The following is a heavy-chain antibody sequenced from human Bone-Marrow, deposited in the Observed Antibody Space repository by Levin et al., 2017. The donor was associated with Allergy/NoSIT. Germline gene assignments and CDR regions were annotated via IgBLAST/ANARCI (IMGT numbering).Heavy chain of an antibody. V-gene: IGHV3-7*01. CDR2: INRDGSVV. CDR3: ARDVGPRGYDAFDI. D-gene: IGHD1-26*01. Sequence: PGGSLRLSCAASGFTLSNYWMTWVRQVAGEGPEWVANINRDGSVVHYVDSVEGRFTISRDNAQNSLCLQMKSLRVEDTAVYYCARDVGPRGYDAFDIWGQGTLVSVS. J-gene: IGHJ3*02. CDR1: GFTLSNYW.